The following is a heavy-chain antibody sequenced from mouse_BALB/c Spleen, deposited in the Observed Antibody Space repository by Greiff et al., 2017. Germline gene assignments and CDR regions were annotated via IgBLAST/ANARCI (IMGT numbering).Heavy chain of an antibody. CDR3: ARDLHYYGSSYGWYFDV. V-gene: IGHV3-6*02. J-gene: IGHJ1*01. D-gene: IGHD1-1*01. CDR1: GYSITSGYY. CDR2: ISYDGSN. Sequence: EVKLMESGPGLVKPSQSLSLTCSVTGYSITSGYYWNWIRQFPGNKLEWMGYISYDGSNNYNPSLKNRISITRDTSKNQFFLKLNSVTTEDTATYYCARDLHYYGSSYGWYFDVWGAGTTVTVSS.